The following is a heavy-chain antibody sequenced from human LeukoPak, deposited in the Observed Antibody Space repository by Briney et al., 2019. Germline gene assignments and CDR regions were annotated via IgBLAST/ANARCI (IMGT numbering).Heavy chain of an antibody. Sequence: ASVKVSCKAPGYTFTGYYMHWVRQAPGQGLEWMGWVNPNNGGTNYAQKFQGRVTMTRDTSINTGYMELSRLRSDDTAVYYCATAPRYSSSRPPFDYWGQGTLVTVSS. CDR1: GYTFTGYY. D-gene: IGHD6-13*01. J-gene: IGHJ4*02. V-gene: IGHV1-2*02. CDR3: ATAPRYSSSRPPFDY. CDR2: VNPNNGGT.